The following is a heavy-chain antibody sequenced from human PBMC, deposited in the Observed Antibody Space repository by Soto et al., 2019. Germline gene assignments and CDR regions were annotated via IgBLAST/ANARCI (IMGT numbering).Heavy chain of an antibody. CDR1: GGTFSSYA. Sequence: SVKVSCKASGGTFSSYAISWVRQAPGQGLEWMGGIIPIFGTANYAQKFQGRVTITADESTSTAYMELSSLRSEDTAVYYCARDPYDHWEFYYYHYGMDVWGQGTTVTVSS. J-gene: IGHJ6*02. CDR2: IIPIFGTA. D-gene: IGHD5-12*01. V-gene: IGHV1-69*13. CDR3: ARDPYDHWEFYYYHYGMDV.